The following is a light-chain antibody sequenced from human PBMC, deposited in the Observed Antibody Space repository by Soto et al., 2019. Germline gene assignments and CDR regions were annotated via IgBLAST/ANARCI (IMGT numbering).Light chain of an antibody. J-gene: IGLJ1*01. CDR2: RNN. CDR3: AAWDDSLSGPV. V-gene: IGLV1-47*01. CDR1: SSNIGSNY. Sequence: VLTQPPSASGTPGQRVTISCSGSSSNIGSNYVYWYQQLPGTAPKLLIYRNNKRPSGVPDRFSGSKSGTSASLAISGLRSEDEDDYYCAAWDDSLSGPVFGPGTKV.